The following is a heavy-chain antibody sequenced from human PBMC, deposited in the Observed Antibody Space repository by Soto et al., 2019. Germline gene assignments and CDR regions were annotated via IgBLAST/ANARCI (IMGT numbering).Heavy chain of an antibody. CDR1: GFTFSNAW. J-gene: IGHJ6*02. V-gene: IGHV3-15*07. CDR3: TTLLRTYRYYYYGMDV. CDR2: IKSKTDGGTT. Sequence: PGGSLRLSCSASGFTFSNAWINWVRQAPGKGLEWVGRIKSKTDGGTTDLAAPVKGRFAISRDDSKNMVYLQMNSLKTEDTAVYYCTTLLRTYRYYYYGMDVWGQGTTVTVSS. D-gene: IGHD2-15*01.